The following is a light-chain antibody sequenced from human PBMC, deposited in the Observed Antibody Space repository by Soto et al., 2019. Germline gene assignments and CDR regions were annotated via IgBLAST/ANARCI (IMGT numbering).Light chain of an antibody. CDR1: EFLSSSY. J-gene: IGKJ2*01. CDR2: AAS. Sequence: EIVLTQSPGTLSLSPGERATLSCRASEFLSSSYLAWYQQKPGQAPRLLIYAASRRATGIPDRFSGSGSATEYPLTINTLEPEDFAVYYCQQQGTFGQGTKLEIK. V-gene: IGKV3-20*01. CDR3: QQQGT.